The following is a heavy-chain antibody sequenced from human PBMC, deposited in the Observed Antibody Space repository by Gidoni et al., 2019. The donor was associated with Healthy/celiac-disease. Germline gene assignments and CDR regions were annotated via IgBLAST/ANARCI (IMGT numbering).Heavy chain of an antibody. V-gene: IGHV3-21*01. J-gene: IGHJ3*02. CDR1: GFPFISYS. CDR2: ISSSSSYI. Sequence: EVQLVESGGGLVKPGGSLRLSCAASGFPFISYSMNWVRQAPGKGLEWVSSISSSSSYIYYADSVKGRFTISRDNAKNSLYLQMNSLRAEDTAVYYCARERLGSLYDYVWGYDAFDIWGQGTMVTVSS. D-gene: IGHD3-16*01. CDR3: ARERLGSLYDYVWGYDAFDI.